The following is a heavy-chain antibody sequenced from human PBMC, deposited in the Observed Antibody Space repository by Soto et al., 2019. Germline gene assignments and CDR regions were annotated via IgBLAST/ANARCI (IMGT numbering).Heavy chain of an antibody. J-gene: IGHJ6*02. CDR2: INHSGSA. D-gene: IGHD2-2*01. CDR3: ERLAGYCSTNGCHGDYAMDV. Sequence: PSETLSLTCDVYGGSFSGYIWTWIRQTPGKGLQWIGQINHSGSANYNPSLKSRVTISVHTSNSQFSLELSSVTAADTAVYYCERLAGYCSTNGCHGDYAMDVWGQGTTVTVSS. V-gene: IGHV4-34*01. CDR1: GGSFSGYI.